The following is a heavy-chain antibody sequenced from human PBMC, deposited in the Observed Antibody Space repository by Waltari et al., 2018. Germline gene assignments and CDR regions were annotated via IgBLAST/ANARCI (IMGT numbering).Heavy chain of an antibody. V-gene: IGHV4-39*07. J-gene: IGHJ5*02. Sequence: QVQLQESGPGLVKSSETRSLTCTVSGGSIGRNTFYWAWIRQPPGKRLEWMASINYSVSTYYSPSRKSRVTISVDTSSNQLSLMLTSVTAADTAVYFCVREWSRSSSWFDPWGQGTLVTVSS. D-gene: IGHD6-6*01. CDR1: GGSIGRNTFY. CDR2: INYSVST. CDR3: VREWSRSSSWFDP.